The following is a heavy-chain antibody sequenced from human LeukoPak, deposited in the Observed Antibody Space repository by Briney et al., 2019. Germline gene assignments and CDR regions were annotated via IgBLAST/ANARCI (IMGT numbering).Heavy chain of an antibody. CDR2: ISDSGGST. J-gene: IGHJ4*02. CDR1: GITLSNYG. Sequence: GGSLRLSCAVSGITLSNYGMSWVRQAPGKGLEWVAGISDSGGSTNYADSVKARFTISRDNPKNTLYLQMNSLRAEDTAVYFCAKRGVVIRVILVGFHKEAYYFDSWGQGALVTVSS. D-gene: IGHD3-22*01. CDR3: AKRGVVIRVILVGFHKEAYYFDS. V-gene: IGHV3-23*01.